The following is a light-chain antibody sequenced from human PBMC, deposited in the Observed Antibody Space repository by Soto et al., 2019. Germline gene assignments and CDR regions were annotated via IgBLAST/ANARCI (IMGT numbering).Light chain of an antibody. V-gene: IGKV3-20*01. CDR1: QSVRSRY. CDR2: DAS. J-gene: IGKJ2*01. CDR3: QQYGDSPYT. Sequence: EFVVTQSPGTLSLSLGERATLSCRTSQSVRSRYLAWYQQKPGQAPTLLIYDASSRPGGIPHRFIGSGSGTDFTLTISRLEPEDFAVYYCQQYGDSPYTFGQGTQLEIK.